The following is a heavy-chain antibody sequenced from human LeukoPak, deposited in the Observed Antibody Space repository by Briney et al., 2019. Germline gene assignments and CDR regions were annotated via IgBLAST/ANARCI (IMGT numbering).Heavy chain of an antibody. CDR1: GYTFTGYY. V-gene: IGHV1-2*02. Sequence: GASVKVSCKASGYTFTGYYMHWVRQAPGQGLEWMGWINPSSGGTNYAQKFQGRVTMTRDTSISTAYMELSRLRSDDTAVYYCARPGGGVYYYDSSGYYYFDYWGQGTLVTVSS. CDR3: ARPGGGVYYYDSSGYYYFDY. D-gene: IGHD3-22*01. CDR2: INPSSGGT. J-gene: IGHJ4*02.